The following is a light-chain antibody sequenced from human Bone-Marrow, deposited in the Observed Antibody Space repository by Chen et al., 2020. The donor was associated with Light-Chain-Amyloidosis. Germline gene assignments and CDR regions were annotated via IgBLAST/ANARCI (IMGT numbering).Light chain of an antibody. CDR2: GSS. CDR3: QQYGTSPLT. J-gene: IGKJ4*01. V-gene: IGKV3-20*01. Sequence: EIVLSQSPGTLSLSPGEEATLSCRASQTISSNYLTWYQQKFGQAPGLLIYGSSSRATGIPDRFTGSGSVTDFTLTINRLEPEDFALHYCQQYGTSPLTFGGGTKVDIK. CDR1: QTISSNY.